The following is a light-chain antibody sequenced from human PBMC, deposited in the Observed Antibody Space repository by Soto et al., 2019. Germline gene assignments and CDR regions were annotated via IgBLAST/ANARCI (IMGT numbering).Light chain of an antibody. Sequence: QSALTQPASVSGSPGQSITISCTGTSSDIGGYNYVSWYQQHPGKAPKLMIYEVTNRPSGVSSRFSGSKSGNTASLTISVLQAEDEADYSCSSYTSSSTLVFGGGTKVTVL. CDR3: SSYTSSSTLV. J-gene: IGLJ3*02. CDR1: SSDIGGYNY. V-gene: IGLV2-14*01. CDR2: EVT.